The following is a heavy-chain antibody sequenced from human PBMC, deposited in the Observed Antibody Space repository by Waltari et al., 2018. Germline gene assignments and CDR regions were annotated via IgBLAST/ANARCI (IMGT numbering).Heavy chain of an antibody. CDR2: INPNSGGT. V-gene: IGHV1-2*06. CDR1: GYTFTGYY. J-gene: IGHJ5*02. Sequence: QVQLVQSGAEVKKPGASVKVSCKASGYTFTGYYMHWVRQAPGQGLEWMGRINPNSGGTNYAQKVQGRVTMTRDTSISTAYMELSRLRSDDTAVYYCARVWSGYSYNWFDPWGQGTLVTVSS. CDR3: ARVWSGYSYNWFDP. D-gene: IGHD3-3*01.